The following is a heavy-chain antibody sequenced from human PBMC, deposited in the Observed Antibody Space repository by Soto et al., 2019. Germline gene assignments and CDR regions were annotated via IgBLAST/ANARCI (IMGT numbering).Heavy chain of an antibody. CDR2: ISYDGSNK. Sequence: QVQLVESGGGVVQPGRSLRLSCAASGFTFSSYAMHWVRQAPGKGLEWVAVISYDGSNKYYADSVKGRFTISRDNSKNTLSLQMNSLRAEDTAVYYCAREAIAAASFDYWGQGTLVTVSS. J-gene: IGHJ4*02. CDR1: GFTFSSYA. D-gene: IGHD6-13*01. V-gene: IGHV3-30-3*01. CDR3: AREAIAAASFDY.